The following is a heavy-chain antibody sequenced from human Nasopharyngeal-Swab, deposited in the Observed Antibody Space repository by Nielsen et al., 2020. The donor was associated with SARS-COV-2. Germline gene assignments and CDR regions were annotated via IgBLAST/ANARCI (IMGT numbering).Heavy chain of an antibody. J-gene: IGHJ5*02. Sequence: ASAQVSSKASGYTFIKHDIKGVRQSTGQGLEWMGWMTPNSGNTGYAQKFQGRVTMTRNTSTRTAYLELRSLRSEDTAVYYCARGGSSLGANLEDPWGQGTLVIVSS. V-gene: IGHV1-8*01. CDR2: MTPNSGNT. CDR1: GYTFIKHD. CDR3: ARGGSSLGANLEDP. D-gene: IGHD3-10*01.